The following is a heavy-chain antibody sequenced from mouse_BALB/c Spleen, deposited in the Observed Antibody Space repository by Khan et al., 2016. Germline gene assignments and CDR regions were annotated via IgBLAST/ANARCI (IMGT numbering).Heavy chain of an antibody. CDR1: GYTFTDYA. Sequence: QVQLQQPGPELVRPGESVKISCKGSGYTFTDYAMHWVKQSHAKSLEWIGVISIYYDNTNYNQKFKGKATMTVDKSSSKAYVALARLRSTDFAIYSCARSDYDGGFAYWGQGTLVTVSA. J-gene: IGHJ3*01. V-gene: IGHV1S137*01. CDR2: ISIYYDNT. CDR3: ARSDYDGGFAY. D-gene: IGHD2-4*01.